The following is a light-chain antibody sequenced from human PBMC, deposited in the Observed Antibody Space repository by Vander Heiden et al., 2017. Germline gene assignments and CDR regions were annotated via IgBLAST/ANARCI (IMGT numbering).Light chain of an antibody. CDR3: QQYNNWPPWT. V-gene: IGKV3D-15*01. CDR1: QSISSN. CDR2: GAS. Sequence: IEITQSPSPVCVSPGKGATPHSRARQSISSNLAWYQQKPGQAPRLLIYGASTRATGIPARFSGSGSGTEFTLTISSLKSEDFVVYYCQQYNNWPPWTFGQGTKVEIK. J-gene: IGKJ1*01.